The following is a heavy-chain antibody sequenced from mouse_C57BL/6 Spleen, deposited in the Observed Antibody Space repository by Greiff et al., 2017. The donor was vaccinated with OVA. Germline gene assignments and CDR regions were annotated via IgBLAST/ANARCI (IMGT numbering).Heavy chain of an antibody. Sequence: QVQLQQSGAELVKPGASVKLSCKASGYTFTEYTIHWVKKRSGQGLEWIGWFYPGSGSIKYNEKFKDKSTLTADKSSSTVYMDLSRLTSEDSAVYFCARHEGSIYYGNSWFAYWGQGTLVTVSA. J-gene: IGHJ3*01. D-gene: IGHD2-1*01. V-gene: IGHV1-62-2*01. CDR3: ARHEGSIYYGNSWFAY. CDR1: GYTFTEYT. CDR2: FYPGSGSI.